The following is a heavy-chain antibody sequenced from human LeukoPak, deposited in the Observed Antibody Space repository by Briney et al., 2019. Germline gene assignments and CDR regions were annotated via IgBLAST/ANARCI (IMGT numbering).Heavy chain of an antibody. J-gene: IGHJ4*02. CDR3: TKTSPGVPLDF. V-gene: IGHV4-34*01. Sequence: SETLSLTCAVSGVSFSGSYWSWIRQPPGRGPEWVGEISHTGRTSYNPSLKSRVTISLDTSKNQFSLRLSFVTAADTAAYYCTKTSPGVPLDFWGQGTLVTVSS. D-gene: IGHD7-27*01. CDR2: ISHTGRT. CDR1: GVSFSGSY.